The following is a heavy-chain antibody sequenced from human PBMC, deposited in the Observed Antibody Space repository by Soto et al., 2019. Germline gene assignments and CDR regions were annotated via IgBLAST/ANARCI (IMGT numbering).Heavy chain of an antibody. V-gene: IGHV4-34*01. CDR2: INHSGST. J-gene: IGHJ5*02. CDR1: GGSFSGYY. Sequence: QVQLQQWGAGLLKPSETLSLTCAVYGGSFSGYYWSWIRQPPGKGLEWIGEINHSGSTNYNPSLKSGVTISVDTSKNQFSLKLSSVTAADTAVYYCARGLDDILTGYQLFDPWGQGTLVTVSS. CDR3: ARGLDDILTGYQLFDP. D-gene: IGHD3-9*01.